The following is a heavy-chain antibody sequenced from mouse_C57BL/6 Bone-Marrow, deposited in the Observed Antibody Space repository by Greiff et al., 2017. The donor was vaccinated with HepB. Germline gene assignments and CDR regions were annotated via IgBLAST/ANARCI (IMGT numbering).Heavy chain of an antibody. CDR2: IDPSDSYT. CDR1: GYTFTSYW. CDR3: ARRPFYAMDY. Sequence: QVQLQQSGAELVMPGASVKLSCKASGYTFTSYWMHWVKQRPGQGLEWIGEIDPSDSYTNYNQKFKGKSTLTVDKSSSTAYMQLSSLTSEDSAVYYCARRPFYAMDYWGQGTSVTVSS. V-gene: IGHV1-69*01. J-gene: IGHJ4*01.